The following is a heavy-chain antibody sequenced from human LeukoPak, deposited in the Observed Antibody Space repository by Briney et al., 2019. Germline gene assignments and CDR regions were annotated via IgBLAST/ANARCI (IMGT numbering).Heavy chain of an antibody. V-gene: IGHV3-21*01. CDR2: ISSSSSYI. Sequence: GGSLRLSCAASGFTFSSYSMNWVRQAPGKGLEWVSSISSSSSYIYYADSVKGRFTISRDNAKNSLYLQMNSLRAEDTAVYYCARDLGGYQYYFDYWGQGTLVTVSS. J-gene: IGHJ4*02. CDR3: ARDLGGYQYYFDY. D-gene: IGHD1-26*01. CDR1: GFTFSSYS.